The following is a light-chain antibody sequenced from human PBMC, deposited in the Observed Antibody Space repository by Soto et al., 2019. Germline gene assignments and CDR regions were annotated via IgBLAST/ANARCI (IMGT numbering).Light chain of an antibody. Sequence: DLQMTQSPSTLSASVVDRVTITCRASQSISSWLAWYQQKPGKAPKLLIYDASSLESGVPSRFSGSGSGTEFTLTISSLQPDDFATYYCQQYNSYSGTFGQGTKVDIK. CDR2: DAS. V-gene: IGKV1-5*01. CDR1: QSISSW. CDR3: QQYNSYSGT. J-gene: IGKJ1*01.